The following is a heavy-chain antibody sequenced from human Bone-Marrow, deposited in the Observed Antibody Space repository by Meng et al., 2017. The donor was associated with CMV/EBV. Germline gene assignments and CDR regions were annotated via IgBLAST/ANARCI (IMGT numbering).Heavy chain of an antibody. J-gene: IGHJ6*02. CDR1: GGTFNSYA. CDR2: ISAYNGDT. Sequence: ASVKVSCKASGGTFNSYAISWVRQAPGQGLEWMGWISAYNGDTNYARNLQGRVTMTTDTSTSTAYMELRSLGSDDTAVYYCARGGGYCSSTSCYRSAAYYYYGMDVWGQGTTVTVSS. V-gene: IGHV1-18*01. CDR3: ARGGGYCSSTSCYRSAAYYYYGMDV. D-gene: IGHD2-2*02.